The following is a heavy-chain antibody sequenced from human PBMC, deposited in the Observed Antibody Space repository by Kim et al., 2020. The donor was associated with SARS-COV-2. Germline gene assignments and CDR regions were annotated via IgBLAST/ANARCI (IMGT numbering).Heavy chain of an antibody. D-gene: IGHD6-6*01. CDR2: ISYDGSNK. V-gene: IGHV3-30*18. J-gene: IGHJ2*01. CDR1: GFTFSSYG. CDR3: AKDSRGSSSLDWYFDL. Sequence: GGSLRLSCAASGFTFSSYGMHWVRQAPGKGLEWVAVISYDGSNKYYADSVKGRFTISRDNSKNTLYLQMNSLRAEDTAVYYCAKDSRGSSSLDWYFDLWG.